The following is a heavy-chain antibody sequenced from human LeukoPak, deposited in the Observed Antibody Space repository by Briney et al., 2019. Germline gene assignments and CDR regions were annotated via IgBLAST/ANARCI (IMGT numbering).Heavy chain of an antibody. CDR1: GGSISSYY. V-gene: IGHV4-59*08. CDR2: IYYSGST. J-gene: IGHJ3*02. Sequence: PSETLSLTCTVSGGSISSYYWSWIRQPPGKGLEWIGYIYYSGSTNYNPSLKSRVTISVDTSKNQFSLKLNSVTAADTAVYYCARHGVMVYAIGAFDIWGQGTMVTVSS. CDR3: ARHGVMVYAIGAFDI. D-gene: IGHD2-8*01.